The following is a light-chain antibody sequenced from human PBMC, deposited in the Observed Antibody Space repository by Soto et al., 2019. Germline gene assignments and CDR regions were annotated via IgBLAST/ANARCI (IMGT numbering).Light chain of an antibody. Sequence: QSVLTQPPSASVTPGQRVAISCSGSSSNIGSHTVNWYHQLPGTAPKLLIYSNDQRPSGVPGRFSSAKSGTSASLAISGLHSEDEGEYYCGTWEDSLNGPVFGGGTKLTVL. V-gene: IGLV1-44*01. CDR1: SSNIGSHT. CDR3: GTWEDSLNGPV. J-gene: IGLJ3*02. CDR2: SND.